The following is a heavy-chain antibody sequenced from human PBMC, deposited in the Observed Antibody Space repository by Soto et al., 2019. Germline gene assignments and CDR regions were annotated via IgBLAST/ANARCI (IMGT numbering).Heavy chain of an antibody. CDR3: AAHLKTTVTAYWYFDL. CDR1: GGSFSDYY. Sequence: SETLSLPCAVYGGSFSDYYWSWIRQPPGKGLEWIGEINHSGSTNFNPSLKSRVSISVDTSKKQFSLKLSSVTAADTAVYYCAAHLKTTVTAYWYFDLWGRGTLVTVSS. CDR2: INHSGST. V-gene: IGHV4-34*01. D-gene: IGHD4-17*01. J-gene: IGHJ2*01.